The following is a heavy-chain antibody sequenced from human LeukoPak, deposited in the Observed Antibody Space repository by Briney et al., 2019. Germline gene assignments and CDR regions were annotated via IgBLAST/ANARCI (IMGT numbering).Heavy chain of an antibody. CDR2: IIPIFGTA. Sequence: SVKVSCKASGGTFSIYAISWVRQAPGQGLGWMGGIIPIFGTANYAQKFQGRVTTTADESTSTACMELSSLRSEDTAVYYCARLRGYDYPGGYWGQGTLVTVSS. CDR3: ARLRGYDYPGGY. J-gene: IGHJ4*02. D-gene: IGHD5-12*01. V-gene: IGHV1-69*01. CDR1: GGTFSIYA.